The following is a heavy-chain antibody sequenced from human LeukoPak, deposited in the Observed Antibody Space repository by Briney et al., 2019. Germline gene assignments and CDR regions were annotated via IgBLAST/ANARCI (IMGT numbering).Heavy chain of an antibody. CDR3: ARDPAVVAATYYYGMDV. Sequence: SVKVSCKASGGTFSSYAISWVRQAPGQGLEWMGGIIPIFGTANYAQKFQGRVTVTADESTSTAYMELSSLRSEDTAVYYCARDPAVVAATYYYGMDVWGKGTTVTVSS. CDR1: GGTFSSYA. D-gene: IGHD2-15*01. J-gene: IGHJ6*04. CDR2: IIPIFGTA. V-gene: IGHV1-69*13.